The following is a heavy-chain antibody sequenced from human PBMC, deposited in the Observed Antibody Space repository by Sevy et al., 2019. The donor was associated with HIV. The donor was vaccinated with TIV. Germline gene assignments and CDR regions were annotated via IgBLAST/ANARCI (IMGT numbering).Heavy chain of an antibody. Sequence: GGSLRLSCAASGFTFSSYAMSWVRQAPGKGLEWVSAISGAGGSTYYADSVKGRFTISRDNSKNTLYLQMNSLRAEDTAVYYCEKGDWIYDYYGMDVWGQGTTVTVSS. J-gene: IGHJ6*02. CDR3: EKGDWIYDYYGMDV. CDR2: ISGAGGST. V-gene: IGHV3-23*01. D-gene: IGHD1-1*01. CDR1: GFTFSSYA.